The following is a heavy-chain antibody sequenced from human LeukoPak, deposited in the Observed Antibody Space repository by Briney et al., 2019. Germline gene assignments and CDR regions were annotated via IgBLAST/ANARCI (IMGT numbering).Heavy chain of an antibody. CDR2: ISAYNGNT. V-gene: IGHV1-18*01. J-gene: IGHJ4*02. CDR3: ARVDAYYDFWSGYPYYFDY. CDR1: GYTFTSYG. Sequence: ASVKVSCKASGYTFTSYGISWVRQAPGQGLEWMGWISAYNGNTNYAQKLQGRVTVTTDTSTSTAYMELRSLRSDDTAVYYCARVDAYYDFWSGYPYYFDYWGQGTLVTVSS. D-gene: IGHD3-3*01.